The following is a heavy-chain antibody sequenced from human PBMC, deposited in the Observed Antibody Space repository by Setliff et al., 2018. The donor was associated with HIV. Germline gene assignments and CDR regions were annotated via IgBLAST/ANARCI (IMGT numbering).Heavy chain of an antibody. J-gene: IGHJ1*01. D-gene: IGHD4-17*01. Sequence: ASVKVSCKASNYTLINYGISWARQAPGQGLEWMGWINPNSGGTTYAQKFQGRVTRTRDTSISTAYMDLSRLRSDDTAVYYCARDHGMWDYGGNFLLREYFHHGGQGTLVTVSA. CDR3: ARDHGMWDYGGNFLLREYFHH. CDR2: INPNSGGT. CDR1: NYTLINYG. V-gene: IGHV1-2*02.